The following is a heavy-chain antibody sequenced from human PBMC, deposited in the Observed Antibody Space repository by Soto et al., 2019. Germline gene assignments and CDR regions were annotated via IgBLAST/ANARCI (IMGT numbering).Heavy chain of an antibody. D-gene: IGHD3-10*01. CDR3: ATYSSGRLLWFGELLYNYYFDY. Sequence: SETLSLTCTVSGGSISSSSYYWGWIRQPPGKGLEWIGSIYYSGSTYYNPSLKSRVTISVDTSKNQFSLKLSSVTAADTAVYYCATYSSGRLLWFGELLYNYYFDYWGQGTLVTVSS. V-gene: IGHV4-39*01. CDR2: IYYSGST. J-gene: IGHJ4*02. CDR1: GGSISSSSYY.